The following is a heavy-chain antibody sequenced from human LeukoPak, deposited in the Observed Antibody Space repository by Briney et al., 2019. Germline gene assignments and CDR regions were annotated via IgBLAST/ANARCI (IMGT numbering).Heavy chain of an antibody. CDR2: IYATGTTST. V-gene: IGHV4-61*01. CDR1: GASVNRGYYH. Sequence: PSETLSLTCSVTGASVNRGYYHWIWIRQPPGKALEWIGDIYATGTTSTRFNPSLMSRATISADTSQNQFSLTLNSVTAADTAVYFCARFKSSGWYYFDNWGQGTLVTVSS. CDR3: ARFKSSGWYYFDN. J-gene: IGHJ4*02. D-gene: IGHD6-19*01.